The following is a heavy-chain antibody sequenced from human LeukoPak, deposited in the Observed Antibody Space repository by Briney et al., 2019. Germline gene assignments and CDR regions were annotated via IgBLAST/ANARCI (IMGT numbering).Heavy chain of an antibody. J-gene: IGHJ6*03. CDR3: ARDSTHNSSSWYWVGRGNYYYYMDV. V-gene: IGHV3-11*04. D-gene: IGHD6-13*01. CDR2: ISSSGSTI. Sequence: GGSLRLSCAASGFTFSDYYMSWIRQAPGKGLEWVSYISSSGSTIYYADSVKGRFTISRDNAKNSLYLQMNSLRAEDTAVYYCARDSTHNSSSWYWVGRGNYYYYMDVWGKGTTVTVSS. CDR1: GFTFSDYY.